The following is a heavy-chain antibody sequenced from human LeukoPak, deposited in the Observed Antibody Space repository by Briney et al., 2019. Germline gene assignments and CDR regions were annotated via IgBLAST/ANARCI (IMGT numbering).Heavy chain of an antibody. V-gene: IGHV4-59*08. CDR3: ARPSMYYYYGMDV. CDR2: IYYSGST. Sequence: SETLSLTCTVSGGSISIYYWSWIRQPPGKGLEWIGYIYYSGSTNYNPSLKSRVTISVDTSKNQFSLKLSSVTAADTAVYYCARPSMYYYYGMDVWGQGTTVTVSS. CDR1: GGSISIYY. J-gene: IGHJ6*02.